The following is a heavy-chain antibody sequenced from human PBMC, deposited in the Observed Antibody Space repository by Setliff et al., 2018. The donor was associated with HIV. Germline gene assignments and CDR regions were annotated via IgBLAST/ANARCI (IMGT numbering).Heavy chain of an antibody. J-gene: IGHJ6*03. CDR3: ARDTGGLGIGGYYYYYMDV. D-gene: IGHD7-27*01. CDR2: ISAYNGNT. Sequence: ASVKVSCKASGYTFTSYGISWVRQAPGKGLEWMGWISAYNGNTNYAQKLQGRVTMTTDTSTSTAYMELRSLRSDDTAVYYCARDTGGLGIGGYYYYYMDVWGKGTTVTVSS. CDR1: GYTFTSYG. V-gene: IGHV1-18*01.